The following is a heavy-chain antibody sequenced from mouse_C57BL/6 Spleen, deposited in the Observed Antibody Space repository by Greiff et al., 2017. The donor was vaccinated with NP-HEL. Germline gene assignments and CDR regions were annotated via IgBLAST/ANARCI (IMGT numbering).Heavy chain of an antibody. Sequence: EVKLVESGGGLVQPGGSMKLSCVASGFTFSNYWMNWVRQSPEKGLEWVAQIRLKSDNYATHYAESVKGRFTISRDDSKSSVYLQMNNLRAEDTGIYYCTGRIYFDVWGTGTTVTVSS. V-gene: IGHV6-3*01. CDR2: IRLKSDNYAT. CDR3: TGRIYFDV. J-gene: IGHJ1*03. CDR1: GFTFSNYW.